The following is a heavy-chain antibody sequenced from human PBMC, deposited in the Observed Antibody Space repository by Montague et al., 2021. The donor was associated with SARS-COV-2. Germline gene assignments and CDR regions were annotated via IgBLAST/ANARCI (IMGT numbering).Heavy chain of an antibody. CDR2: ISNSGV. CDR3: AKDLHESTSYYLGSDS. Sequence: SLSLSCAASRSTFSSDVMSWFRQAPGKGPEWVSAISNSGVFYADSVKGRFTISRDISKKEVYLQMNSLRAEDTAVYYCAKDLHESTSYYLGSDSWGLGTLVTVSS. D-gene: IGHD3-22*01. J-gene: IGHJ4*02. V-gene: IGHV3-23*01. CDR1: RSTFSSDV.